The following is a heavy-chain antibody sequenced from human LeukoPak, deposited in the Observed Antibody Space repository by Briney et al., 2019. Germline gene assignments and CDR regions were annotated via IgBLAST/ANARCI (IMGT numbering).Heavy chain of an antibody. Sequence: GASVTVSCKASGGTFSSYAISWVRQAPGQGLEWMGGIIPIFGTANYAQKFQGRVTITADESTSTAYMELSSLRSEDTAVYYCATEKAYGSGIRKHAFDIWGQGTMVTVSS. V-gene: IGHV1-69*13. CDR2: IIPIFGTA. J-gene: IGHJ3*02. D-gene: IGHD3-10*01. CDR3: ATEKAYGSGIRKHAFDI. CDR1: GGTFSSYA.